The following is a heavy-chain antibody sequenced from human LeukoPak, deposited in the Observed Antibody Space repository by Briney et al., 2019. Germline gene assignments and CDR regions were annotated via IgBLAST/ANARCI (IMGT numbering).Heavy chain of an antibody. CDR3: VCDWGLDY. Sequence: GSLRLSCAASGFNFDTYAMGWVRQAPGEGLEWVSSVSGSTGDTFYADSVQGRFTISRDNSRSTLYLQMNSLRVEDTAFYHCVCDWGLDYWGQGTLVTVSS. V-gene: IGHV3-23*01. CDR1: GFNFDTYA. D-gene: IGHD3-16*01. J-gene: IGHJ4*02. CDR2: VSGSTGDT.